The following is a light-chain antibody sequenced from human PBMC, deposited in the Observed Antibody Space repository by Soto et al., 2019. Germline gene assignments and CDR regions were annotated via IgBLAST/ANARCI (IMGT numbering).Light chain of an antibody. CDR2: DVN. V-gene: IGLV2-11*01. J-gene: IGLJ1*01. CDR1: SSDVGAYNS. CDR3: CSFAATSTYV. Sequence: QSALTQPRSVSGSPGQSVTISCTGTSSDVGAYNSVSWYQQHPGKAPKLRIYDVNKRPSGVPDRFSASKSANTASLTISGLQAEDEADYYCCSFAATSTYVFGTGTKLTVL.